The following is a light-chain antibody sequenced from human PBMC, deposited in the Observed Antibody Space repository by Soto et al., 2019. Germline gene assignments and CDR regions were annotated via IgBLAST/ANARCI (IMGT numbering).Light chain of an antibody. CDR2: DVS. CDR3: SSFTSSSSYV. V-gene: IGLV2-14*03. Sequence: QSVLAQPASVSGSPGQSITISCTGTSSDVGSYNSVSWYQQYPGKAPTLMIHDVSNRPSGVSNRFSGSKSGNTASLTISGLQAEDEAESYCSSFTSSSSYVFGSGTKLTVL. J-gene: IGLJ1*01. CDR1: SSDVGSYNS.